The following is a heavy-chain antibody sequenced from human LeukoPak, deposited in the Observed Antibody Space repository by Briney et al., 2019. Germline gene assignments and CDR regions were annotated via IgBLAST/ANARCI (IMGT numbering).Heavy chain of an antibody. CDR3: ARDLSEKYSIDY. CDR1: GFTFNNYA. J-gene: IGHJ4*02. D-gene: IGHD2/OR15-2a*01. V-gene: IGHV3-30-3*01. Sequence: GGSLRLSCAASGFTFNNYAMHWVRQAPGKGLEWVAFISYGGSNKYYADSVKGRFTTSRDNSKNTLHVEMRSLRAEDTAVYYCARDLSEKYSIDYWGQGTLVTVSS. CDR2: ISYGGSNK.